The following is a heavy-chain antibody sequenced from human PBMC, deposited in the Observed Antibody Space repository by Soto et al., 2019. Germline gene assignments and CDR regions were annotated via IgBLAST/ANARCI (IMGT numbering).Heavy chain of an antibody. CDR1: GFTFSSYA. Sequence: EVQLLESGGGLVQPGGSLRLSCAASGFTFSSYAMSWVRQAPGKGLEWVSAISGSGGSTYYPDSVKGRFTISRDNSKNTLYLKMNSGRAEDTAVYYCAKDPADSSGWFHFDYWGQGTLVTVSS. CDR2: ISGSGGST. V-gene: IGHV3-23*01. D-gene: IGHD6-19*01. CDR3: AKDPADSSGWFHFDY. J-gene: IGHJ4*02.